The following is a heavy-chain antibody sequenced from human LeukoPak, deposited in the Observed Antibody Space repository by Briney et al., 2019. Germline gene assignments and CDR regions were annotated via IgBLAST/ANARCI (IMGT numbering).Heavy chain of an antibody. CDR2: IYNSVST. D-gene: IGHD3-10*01. CDR3: ARNRLYGSGSGDFNC. Sequence: SETLSLTCSVSGDSVSSNSYYWSWIRQPPGKGLEWIGYIYNSVSTNYSPSLKSRVTISVDTSQNQFSLKLSSVTAADTAVYYCARNRLYGSGSGDFNCWGQGTLVTVSS. J-gene: IGHJ4*02. CDR1: GDSVSSNSYY. V-gene: IGHV4-61*01.